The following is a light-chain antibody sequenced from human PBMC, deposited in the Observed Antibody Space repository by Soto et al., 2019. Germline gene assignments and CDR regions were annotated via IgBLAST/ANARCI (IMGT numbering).Light chain of an antibody. CDR3: QQYDNLPLT. Sequence: DIQMTQSPSSLSASVGGRVTINCQASQNINNYLNWYQQKPGRAPKIMIYDASNLEAGVPSRFRGSGSGTDCTFTISRLQPEDIATYYCQQYDNLPLTLGGGTKVDIK. J-gene: IGKJ4*01. CDR2: DAS. V-gene: IGKV1-33*01. CDR1: QNINNY.